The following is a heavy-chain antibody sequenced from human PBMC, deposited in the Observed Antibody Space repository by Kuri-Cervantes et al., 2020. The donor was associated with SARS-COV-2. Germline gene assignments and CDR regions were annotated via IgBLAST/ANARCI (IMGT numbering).Heavy chain of an antibody. J-gene: IGHJ4*02. V-gene: IGHV3-33*08. Sequence: GESLKISCAASGFTFSSYDMHWVRQAPGKGLEWVAVIWYDGSNKYYADSVKGRFTISRDNAKNSLYLQMNSLRAEDTAVYYCARGGYSSSSGHYFDYWGQGTLVTVSS. CDR1: GFTFSSYD. CDR2: IWYDGSNK. D-gene: IGHD6-6*01. CDR3: ARGGYSSSSGHYFDY.